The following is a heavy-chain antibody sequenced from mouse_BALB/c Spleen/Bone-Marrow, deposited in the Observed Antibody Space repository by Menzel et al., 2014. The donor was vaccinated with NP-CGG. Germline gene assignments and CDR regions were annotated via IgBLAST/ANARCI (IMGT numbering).Heavy chain of an antibody. D-gene: IGHD3-3*01. CDR2: IDPANGDT. CDR1: GFNIKDTY. Sequence: EVQLQESGAELVKPGASVKLSCTASGFNIKDTYMHWVKQRPEQGLEWIGRIDPANGDTKYDPKFQGKATITADTSSNTAYLQLSSLTSEDTAVYYCAGDGAYWGQGTLVTVSA. CDR3: AGDGAY. J-gene: IGHJ3*01. V-gene: IGHV14-3*02.